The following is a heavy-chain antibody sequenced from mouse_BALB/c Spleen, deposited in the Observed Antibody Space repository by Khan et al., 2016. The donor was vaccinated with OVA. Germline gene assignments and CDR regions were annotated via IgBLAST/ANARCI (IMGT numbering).Heavy chain of an antibody. J-gene: IGHJ3*01. V-gene: IGHV3-2*02. CDR2: ISYSGNT. D-gene: IGHD2-4*01. CDR1: GYSITSEYT. Sequence: EVQLVESGPGLVKPSQSLSLTCTVTGYSITSEYTWNWIQQFPGNKLEWMGFISYSGNTRYNPSLKSRISITRDTSKNQFFLQLNSVTSEDTATYYCARKDYYDYDPFPYWGQGTLVTVSA. CDR3: ARKDYYDYDPFPY.